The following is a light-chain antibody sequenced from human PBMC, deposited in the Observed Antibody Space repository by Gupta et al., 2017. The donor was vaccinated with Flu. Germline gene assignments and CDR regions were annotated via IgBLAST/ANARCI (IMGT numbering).Light chain of an antibody. Sequence: TVDMATRERSTRSSRVSHSVSSRYLAWYQQKPGQAPRLLIYGASSRATGIPDRFSGSGSGTDFTLTISRLEPEDFAVYYCQQYGSSPLTFGGGTKVEIK. CDR3: QQYGSSPLT. V-gene: IGKV3-20*01. CDR1: HSVSSRY. CDR2: GAS. J-gene: IGKJ4*01.